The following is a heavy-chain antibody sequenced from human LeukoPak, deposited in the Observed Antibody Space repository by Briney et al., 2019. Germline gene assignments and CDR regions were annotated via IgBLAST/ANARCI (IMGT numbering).Heavy chain of an antibody. D-gene: IGHD2-21*02. CDR3: AKDVVVTAINYFDY. CDR2: FDPEDGET. Sequence: ASLKVSSTVSGYTLTELSMHWVRQAPGKGLEWMGGFDPEDGETIYAQKFQGRVTMTEDTSTDTAYMELSSLRAEDTAVYYCAKDVVVTAINYFDYWGQGTLVTVSS. J-gene: IGHJ4*02. V-gene: IGHV1-24*01. CDR1: GYTLTELS.